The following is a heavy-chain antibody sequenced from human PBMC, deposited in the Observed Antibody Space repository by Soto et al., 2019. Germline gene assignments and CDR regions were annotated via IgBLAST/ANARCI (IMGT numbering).Heavy chain of an antibody. V-gene: IGHV4-59*01. Sequence: ETLSLTCTVSGGSISIYYWSWIRQPPGKGLEWIGYIYYSGSTNYNPSLKSRVTISVDTSKNQFSLKLSSVTAADTAVYYCASVVVAATVYFDYWGQGTLVTVSS. CDR3: ASVVVAATVYFDY. J-gene: IGHJ4*02. CDR1: GGSISIYY. CDR2: IYYSGST. D-gene: IGHD2-15*01.